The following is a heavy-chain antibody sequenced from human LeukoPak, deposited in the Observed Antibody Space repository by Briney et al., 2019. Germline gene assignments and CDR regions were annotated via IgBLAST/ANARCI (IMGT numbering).Heavy chain of an antibody. D-gene: IGHD5-24*01. CDR2: IIPILGIA. CDR1: GGTFSSYT. Sequence: SVKVSCKASGGTFSSYTISWVRQAPGQGLEWMGRIIPILGIANYAQKFQGRVTITADKSTSTAYMELSSLRSEDTAVYCCARAEGGYNFDYWGQGTLVTVSS. CDR3: ARAEGGYNFDY. V-gene: IGHV1-69*02. J-gene: IGHJ4*02.